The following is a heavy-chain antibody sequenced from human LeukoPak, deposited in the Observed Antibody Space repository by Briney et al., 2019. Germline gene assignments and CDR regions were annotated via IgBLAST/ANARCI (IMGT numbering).Heavy chain of an antibody. CDR3: ARADSSIAARLSRSSIFNYYYYMDV. D-gene: IGHD6-6*01. Sequence: ASVKVSCKASGYTFTGYYMHWVRQAPGQGLEWMGWINPNSGGTNYAQKFQGRVTMTRDTSISTAYMELSSLRSEDTAVYYCARADSSIAARLSRSSIFNYYYYMDVWGKGTTVTVSS. J-gene: IGHJ6*03. V-gene: IGHV1-2*02. CDR1: GYTFTGYY. CDR2: INPNSGGT.